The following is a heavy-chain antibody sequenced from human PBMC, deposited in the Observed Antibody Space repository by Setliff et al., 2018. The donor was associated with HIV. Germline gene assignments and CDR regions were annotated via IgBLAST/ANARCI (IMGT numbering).Heavy chain of an antibody. V-gene: IGHV1-46*01. D-gene: IGHD6-19*01. J-gene: IGHJ1*01. CDR3: ARNTKAGTAIGYFQH. CDR2: INPSGGST. CDR1: GYTFTSYY. Sequence: ASVKVSCKASGYTFTSYYMHWVRQAPGQGLEWMGIINPSGGSTSYAQKFQGRVTMTRDTSTSTVYKELSSLRSEDTAVYYCARNTKAGTAIGYFQHWGQGTLVTGLL.